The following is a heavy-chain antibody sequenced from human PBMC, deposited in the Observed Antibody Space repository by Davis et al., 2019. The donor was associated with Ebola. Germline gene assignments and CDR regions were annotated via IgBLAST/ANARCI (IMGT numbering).Heavy chain of an antibody. V-gene: IGHV3-73*01. J-gene: IGHJ4*02. Sequence: GESQKISCAASGFTFSGSAMHWVRQASGKGLEWVGRIRSKANSYATAYAASVKGRFTISRDDSKNTAYLQMNSLKTEDTAVYYCTTTLWCTPRTSCQGGDDYWGQGTLITVSS. CDR1: GFTFSGSA. CDR3: TTTLWCTPRTSCQGGDDY. D-gene: IGHD2-2*01. CDR2: IRSKANSYAT.